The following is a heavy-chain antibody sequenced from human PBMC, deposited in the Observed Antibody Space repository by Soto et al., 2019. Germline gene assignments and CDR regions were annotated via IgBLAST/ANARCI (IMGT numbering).Heavy chain of an antibody. V-gene: IGHV4-34*01. J-gene: IGHJ4*02. CDR1: GGSFIGYY. CDR2: INHSGST. CDR3: ARGWYSSSAVDY. D-gene: IGHD6-13*01. Sequence: SETLSLTCAVYGGSFIGYYWSWIRQPPGQGLEWIGEINHSGSTNYNPSLKSRVTISVDTSKNQFSLKLSSVTAADTAVYYCARGWYSSSAVDYWGQGTLVTVSS.